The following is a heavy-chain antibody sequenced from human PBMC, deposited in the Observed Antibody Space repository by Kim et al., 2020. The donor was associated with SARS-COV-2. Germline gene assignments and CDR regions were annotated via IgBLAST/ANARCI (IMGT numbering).Heavy chain of an antibody. CDR3: ARGYGSGSYYQLYYYYGRDG. J-gene: IGHJ6*02. D-gene: IGHD3-10*01. V-gene: IGHV4-31*03. CDR1: GGSISSGGYY. Sequence: SETLSLTCTVSGGSISSGGYYWSWIRQHPGKGLEWIGYIYYSGSTYYNPSLKSRVTISVDTSKNQFSLKLSSVTAADTAVYYCARGYGSGSYYQLYYYYGRDGWGQGTTVTVSS. CDR2: IYYSGST.